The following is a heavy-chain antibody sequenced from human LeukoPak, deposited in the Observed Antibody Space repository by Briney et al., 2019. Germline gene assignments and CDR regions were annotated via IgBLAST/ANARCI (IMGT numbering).Heavy chain of an antibody. V-gene: IGHV1-69*05. CDR2: IIAIFGTA. J-gene: IGHJ6*03. D-gene: IGHD1-26*01. CDR3: ARSIGSYPDLSCYYMDV. Sequence: ASVKVSCKASGGTFSSYATSRVRQAPGPGLEWMGGIIAIFGTANYAQKFQGKVTITTAESTSPAHMELSSLRSEDTAVYYCARSIGSYPDLSCYYMDVWGKGNTVTVSS. CDR1: GGTFSSYA.